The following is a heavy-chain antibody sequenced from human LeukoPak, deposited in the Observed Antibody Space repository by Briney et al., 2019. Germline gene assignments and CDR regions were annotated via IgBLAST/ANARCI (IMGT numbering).Heavy chain of an antibody. CDR2: ISAYNGNT. Sequence: ASVKVSCKASGYTFTNFGISWVRQAPGQGLEWMGWISAYNGNTNYAQKLQGRVTMTTDRSTSTAYMDLRSLRSDDTATYYCARDRDDFTGDYWGQGTLVTVSS. CDR1: GYTFTNFG. CDR3: ARDRDDFTGDY. D-gene: IGHD1-1*01. J-gene: IGHJ4*02. V-gene: IGHV1-18*01.